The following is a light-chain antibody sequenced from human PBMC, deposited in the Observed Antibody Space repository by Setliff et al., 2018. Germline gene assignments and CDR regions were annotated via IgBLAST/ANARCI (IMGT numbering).Light chain of an antibody. CDR1: SSDVGGYNS. CDR3: SSYTSSSIFYV. CDR2: DVS. Sequence: QSVLTQPAPVSGSPGQSITISCTGTSSDVGGYNSVSWYQQHPGKAPKLMIYDVSNRPSGVSNRFSGSKSGNTASLTISGLQAEDEADYYCSSYTSSSIFYVFGTGTKVTVL. V-gene: IGLV2-14*03. J-gene: IGLJ1*01.